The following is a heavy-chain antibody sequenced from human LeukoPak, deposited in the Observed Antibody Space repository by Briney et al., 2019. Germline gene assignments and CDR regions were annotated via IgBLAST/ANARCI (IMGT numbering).Heavy chain of an antibody. Sequence: GGSLKLSCAASGFTFSGSAMHWVRQASGKGLEWVGRIRSKANSYATAYAASVKGRFTISRDDSKNTAYLQMNSLKTEDTAVYYCTRHSPSYYYDSSGYYRVAEYFQHWGQGTLVTVSS. CDR2: IRSKANSYAT. CDR3: TRHSPSYYYDSSGYYRVAEYFQH. J-gene: IGHJ1*01. V-gene: IGHV3-73*01. CDR1: GFTFSGSA. D-gene: IGHD3-22*01.